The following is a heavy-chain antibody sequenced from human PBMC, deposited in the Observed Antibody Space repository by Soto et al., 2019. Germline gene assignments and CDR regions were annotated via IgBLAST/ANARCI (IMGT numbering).Heavy chain of an antibody. D-gene: IGHD4-17*01. Sequence: SETLSLTCSVSGGSISSGYYYWSWIRQPPGKGLEWIGNIYYSGNTYYNPSLKSRLIISIDTSKNQFSLRLSSVTTADTALYYCARTTAVPNTLRSRYFSDDWGQGIRVTVAS. J-gene: IGHJ4*02. V-gene: IGHV4-30-4*02. CDR3: ARTTAVPNTLRSRYFSDD. CDR1: GGSISSGYYY. CDR2: IYYSGNT.